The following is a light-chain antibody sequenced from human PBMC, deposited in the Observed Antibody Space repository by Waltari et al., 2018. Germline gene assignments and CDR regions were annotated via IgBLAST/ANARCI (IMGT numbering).Light chain of an antibody. CDR2: DAS. V-gene: IGKV1-12*01. J-gene: IGKJ4*01. CDR3: QQANTFPLT. CDR1: HDIRIW. Sequence: DIQMTQYHTSVSASVGASVTIPCRAGHDIRIWVAWYQQQPGKAPNLPTYDASTLQPGVPSRFSGRGSGTDFTLTISSLQPDDFATYYCQQANTFPLTFGGGSKVEMK.